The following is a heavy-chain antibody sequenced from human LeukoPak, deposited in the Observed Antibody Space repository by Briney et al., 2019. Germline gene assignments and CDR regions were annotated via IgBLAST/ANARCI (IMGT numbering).Heavy chain of an antibody. D-gene: IGHD2-15*01. CDR3: ARVVAATHSTYHDAFDI. Sequence: SVKVSCKASGGTFSSYAISWVRQAPGQGLEWMGRIIPILGIANYAQKFQGRVTITADKSTSTTYMELSSLRSEDTAVYYCARVVAATHSTYHDAFDIWGQGTMVTVSS. V-gene: IGHV1-69*04. J-gene: IGHJ3*02. CDR1: GGTFSSYA. CDR2: IIPILGIA.